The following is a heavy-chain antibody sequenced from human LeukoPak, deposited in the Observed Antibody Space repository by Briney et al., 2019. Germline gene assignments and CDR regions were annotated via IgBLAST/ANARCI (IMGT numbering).Heavy chain of an antibody. CDR3: AKDRGDGSYPGYFDY. D-gene: IGHD3-10*01. CDR1: GYTFTSYA. V-gene: IGHV7-4-1*02. Sequence: GASVKVSCKASGYTFTSYAMNWVRQAPGQGFEGMDWINTNTGNPTYAQGFTGRFVFSLDTSVSTAYLQMNSLSAEDTAVYYCAKDRGDGSYPGYFDYWGQGTLVTVSS. J-gene: IGHJ4*02. CDR2: INTNTGNP.